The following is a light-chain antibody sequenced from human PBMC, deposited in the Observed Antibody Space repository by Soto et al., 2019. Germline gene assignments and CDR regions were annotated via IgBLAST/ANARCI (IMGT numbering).Light chain of an antibody. J-gene: IGKJ5*01. Sequence: EIVLTQSPGTLSLSPGEGATLSCRASQSVTGTNLAWYQQRPGQAPRLLIYDAVRRATGIPDRFSGSGSGTDFTLTISRLEPEDFALYYCQQYGGSPITFGLGTRLEIK. V-gene: IGKV3-20*01. CDR2: DAV. CDR1: QSVTGTN. CDR3: QQYGGSPIT.